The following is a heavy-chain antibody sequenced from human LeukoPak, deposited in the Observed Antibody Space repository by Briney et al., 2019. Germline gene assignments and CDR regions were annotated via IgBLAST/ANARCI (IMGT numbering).Heavy chain of an antibody. V-gene: IGHV1-18*01. J-gene: IGHJ4*02. Sequence: ASVKVSCKASGYTFTSYGISWVRQAPGQGLEWMGWISAYNGNTNYAQKLQGRVTMTTDTSTSTAYMELRSLRSDDTAVYYCASLGYCSGGSCYWVFDFWGQGTLVTVSS. CDR1: GYTFTSYG. CDR2: ISAYNGNT. CDR3: ASLGYCSGGSCYWVFDF. D-gene: IGHD2-15*01.